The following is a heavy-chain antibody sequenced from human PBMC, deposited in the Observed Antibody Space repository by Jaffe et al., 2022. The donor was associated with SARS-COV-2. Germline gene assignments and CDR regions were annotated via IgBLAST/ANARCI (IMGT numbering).Heavy chain of an antibody. CDR1: GGSFSGYY. CDR2: INHSGST. CDR3: ARVSSVRFGELLYYYYYYYMDV. V-gene: IGHV4-34*01. J-gene: IGHJ6*03. D-gene: IGHD3-10*01. Sequence: QVQLQQWGAGLLKPSETLSLTCAVYGGSFSGYYWSWIRQPPGKGLEWIGEINHSGSTNYNPSLKSRVTISVDTSKNQFSLKLSSVTAADTAVYYCARVSSVRFGELLYYYYYYYMDVWGKGTTVTVSS.